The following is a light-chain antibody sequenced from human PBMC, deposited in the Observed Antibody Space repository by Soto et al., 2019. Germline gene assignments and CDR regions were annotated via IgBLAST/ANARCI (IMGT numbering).Light chain of an antibody. Sequence: EIVLTQSPGTLSLSPGERATLSCRASQSVSSNYLAWYQQKPGQAPRLLIYGASRGAAGIPDRFSGSGSGTDFTLTISRLEPGDFAVYFCQQYGRSPMFTFVHGTKLEVK. CDR1: QSVSSNY. CDR3: QQYGRSPMFT. V-gene: IGKV3-20*01. J-gene: IGKJ2*01. CDR2: GAS.